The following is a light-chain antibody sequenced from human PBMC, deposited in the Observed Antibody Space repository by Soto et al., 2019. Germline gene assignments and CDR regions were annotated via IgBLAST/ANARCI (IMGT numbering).Light chain of an antibody. CDR1: QSVTNNY. J-gene: IGKJ1*01. Sequence: PGERATLSCRASQSVTNNYLAWYQRKPGQAPRLLIYGASNGATDIPGRFSGSGSGTDFTLTITRLEPEDFAVYYCQQYGSSPPTFGQGTKVEIK. CDR3: QQYGSSPPT. V-gene: IGKV3-20*01. CDR2: GAS.